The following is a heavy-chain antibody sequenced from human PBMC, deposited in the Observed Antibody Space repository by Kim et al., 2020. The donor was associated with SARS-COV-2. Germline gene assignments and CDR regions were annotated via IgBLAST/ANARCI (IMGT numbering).Heavy chain of an antibody. D-gene: IGHD3-16*02. CDR3: ARVGYDYVWGSYRDYYYYSGMDV. V-gene: IGHV3-11*05. CDR1: GFTFGDYY. Sequence: GGSLRLSCAASGFTFGDYYMSWIRQAPGKGLEWVSYISSSSSYTNYADSVKGRFTISRDNAKNSLYLQMNSLRAEDTAVYYCARVGYDYVWGSYRDYYYYSGMDVWGQGTTVTVSS. J-gene: IGHJ6*02. CDR2: ISSSSSYT.